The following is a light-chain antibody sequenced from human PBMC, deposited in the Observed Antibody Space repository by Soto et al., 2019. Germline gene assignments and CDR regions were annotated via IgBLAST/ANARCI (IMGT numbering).Light chain of an antibody. CDR3: QQRHSWART. CDR2: DAS. Sequence: EIVWTQSPGTLSLSGGDRDTLSFRASQSVSNDYVAWVQQNPGQPPRLLIYDASNRATGIPASFSGSGSGTDFTLTISSLQPDDFVVYYCQQRHSWARTVGQGTRLEIK. CDR1: QSVSND. J-gene: IGKJ5*01. V-gene: IGKV3-11*01.